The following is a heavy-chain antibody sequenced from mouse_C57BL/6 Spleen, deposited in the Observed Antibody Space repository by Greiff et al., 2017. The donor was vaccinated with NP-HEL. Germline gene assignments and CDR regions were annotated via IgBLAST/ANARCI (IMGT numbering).Heavy chain of an antibody. D-gene: IGHD1-1*01. Sequence: VQLQQPGAELVKPGASVKMSCKASGYTFTSYWITWVKQRPGQGLEWIGDIYPGSGSTNYNEKFKSKATLTVDTSSSTAYMQLSSLTSEDSAVYYCARQNYYYGSSYGFAYWGQGTLVTVSA. V-gene: IGHV1-55*01. J-gene: IGHJ3*01. CDR1: GYTFTSYW. CDR3: ARQNYYYGSSYGFAY. CDR2: IYPGSGST.